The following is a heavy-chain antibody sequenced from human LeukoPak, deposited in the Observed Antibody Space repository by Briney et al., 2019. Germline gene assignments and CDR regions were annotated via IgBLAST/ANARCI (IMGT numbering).Heavy chain of an antibody. V-gene: IGHV4-59*08. CDR2: IYYSGST. CDR3: ASNSNYGWFDP. J-gene: IGHJ5*02. D-gene: IGHD1-7*01. Sequence: SEALSLTRTVSGVSISIYCWSWIRQPPRTGLEWIGYIYYSGSTNYNPSLKSRVTISVDTSKNQFSLKLSSVTAANTAVYYCASNSNYGWFDPWGQGTLVTVSS. CDR1: GVSISIYC.